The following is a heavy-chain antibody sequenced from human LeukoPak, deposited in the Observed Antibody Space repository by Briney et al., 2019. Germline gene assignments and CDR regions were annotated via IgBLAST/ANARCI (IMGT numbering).Heavy chain of an antibody. CDR2: IYYSGST. CDR1: GGSISSGDYY. V-gene: IGHV4-30-4*08. Sequence: PSETLSLTCTVSGGSISSGDYYWSWIRQPPGKGLGWIGYIYYSGSTYYNPSLKSRVTISVDTSKNQFSLKLSSVTAADTAMYYCARWSIVGAYDLFDYWGQGTLVTVSS. D-gene: IGHD1-26*01. J-gene: IGHJ4*02. CDR3: ARWSIVGAYDLFDY.